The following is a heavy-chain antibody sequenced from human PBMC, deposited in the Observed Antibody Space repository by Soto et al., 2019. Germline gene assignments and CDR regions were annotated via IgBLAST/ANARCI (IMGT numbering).Heavy chain of an antibody. J-gene: IGHJ3*01. V-gene: IGHV3-53*01. D-gene: IGHD4-17*01. Sequence: GGSLRLSCAASGFTVSSHYMSWVRQTPGKGLEWVSILYASDSTFYADSVEGRFTISRDNSKNTVYLQLNSLRAEDTAVYYCATTVTRLIAFDVWGQVTMVTVSS. CDR3: ATTVTRLIAFDV. CDR2: LYASDST. CDR1: GFTVSSHY.